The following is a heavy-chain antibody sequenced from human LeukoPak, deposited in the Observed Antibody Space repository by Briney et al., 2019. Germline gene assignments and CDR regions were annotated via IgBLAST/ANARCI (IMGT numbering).Heavy chain of an antibody. CDR1: GYTFTSYG. J-gene: IGHJ5*02. V-gene: IGHV1-18*01. CDR2: ISAYNGNT. CDR3: ARAGCSSTSCYRFDP. Sequence: ASVTVSCKASGYTFTSYGISWVRQAPGQGLEWMGWISAYNGNTNYAQKLQGRVTMTTDTSTSTAYMELRSLRSDDTAVYYCARAGCSSTSCYRFDPWGQGTLVTVSS. D-gene: IGHD2-2*02.